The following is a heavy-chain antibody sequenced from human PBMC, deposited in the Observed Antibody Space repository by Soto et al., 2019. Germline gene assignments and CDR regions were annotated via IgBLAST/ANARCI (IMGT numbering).Heavy chain of an antibody. Sequence: GKGLEWIGEINHSGSTNYNPSLKSRVTISVDTSKNQFSLKLSSVTAADTAVYYCQRARQAYYYHGLDVWGQGTTV. J-gene: IGHJ6*01. V-gene: IGHV4-34*01. CDR2: INHSGST. CDR3: QRARQAYYYHGLDV. D-gene: IGHD6-6*01.